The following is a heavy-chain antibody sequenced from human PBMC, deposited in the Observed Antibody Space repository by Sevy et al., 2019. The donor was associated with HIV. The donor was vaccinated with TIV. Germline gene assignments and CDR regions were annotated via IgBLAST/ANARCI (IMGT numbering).Heavy chain of an antibody. V-gene: IGHV3-7*01. Sequence: GESLKISCIASGFSFRSYWMTWVRQAPGKGLEWVANIYQDGSEKYYVDSVKGRFTISRDNTKNSLYLQMNSLRAEDTAVYYCAREGSYGDYRLPYYYGMDVWGQGTTVTVSS. J-gene: IGHJ6*02. CDR3: AREGSYGDYRLPYYYGMDV. D-gene: IGHD4-17*01. CDR2: IYQDGSEK. CDR1: GFSFRSYW.